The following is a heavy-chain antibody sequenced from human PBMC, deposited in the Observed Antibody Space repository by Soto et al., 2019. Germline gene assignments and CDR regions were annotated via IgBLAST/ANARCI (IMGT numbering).Heavy chain of an antibody. CDR1: GGSVSDKTYY. CDR3: ARTTAVPNSPRSRYFFDY. D-gene: IGHD4-17*01. V-gene: IGHV4-61*01. Sequence: SETLSLTCSVYGGSVSDKTYYWSWIRQPPGKRLEWIGYVYYSGTTNYNPSLKSRVTISVDLSKNQFSLRLSSVTTADTALYYCARTTAVPNSPRSRYFFDYWGQGTLVTVSS. CDR2: VYYSGTT. J-gene: IGHJ4*02.